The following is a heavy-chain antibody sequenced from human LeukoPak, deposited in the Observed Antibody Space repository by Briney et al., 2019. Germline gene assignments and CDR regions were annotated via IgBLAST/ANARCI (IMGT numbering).Heavy chain of an antibody. CDR3: ARDRGKLWYFDL. CDR1: GFAFNTQA. V-gene: IGHV3-30*15. CDR2: MSLDGSSI. D-gene: IGHD3-9*01. J-gene: IGHJ4*02. Sequence: GGSLRLSCVASGFAFNTQAMHWVRQAPGKGLEWLAVMSLDGSSIYYADSVKGRFTISRDNSKNTLYLQMSSLRVEDTAVYYCARDRGKLWYFDLWGQGTLLTVSS.